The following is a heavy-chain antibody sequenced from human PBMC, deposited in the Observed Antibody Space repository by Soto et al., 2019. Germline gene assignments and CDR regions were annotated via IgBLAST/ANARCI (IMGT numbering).Heavy chain of an antibody. CDR3: AAPGLGVAAARRSDP. D-gene: IGHD6-13*01. J-gene: IGHJ5*02. CDR2: IYYSGST. Sequence: QLQLQESGPGLVKPSETLSLTCTVSGGSISSSSYYWGWIRQPPGKGLEWIGSIYYSGSTYYNPSLKSRVTISVDTSKNQFSLKLSSVTAADTAVYYCAAPGLGVAAARRSDPWGQGTLVTVSS. V-gene: IGHV4-39*01. CDR1: GGSISSSSYY.